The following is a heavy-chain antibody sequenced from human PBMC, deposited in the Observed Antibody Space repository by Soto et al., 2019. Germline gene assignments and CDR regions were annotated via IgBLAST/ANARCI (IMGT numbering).Heavy chain of an antibody. V-gene: IGHV5-51*01. CDR2: IYPADSDT. Sequence: GESLKISCQGSGDSFTRYWIAWVRQMPAKGLEWMGIIYPADSDTRYSPSFQGQVTISADKSTSTTYLQWTNLKASDTAMYYCTRPDFDSSGYAPDVYDIWGQGTMVTVSS. CDR1: GDSFTRYW. D-gene: IGHD3-22*01. J-gene: IGHJ3*02. CDR3: TRPDFDSSGYAPDVYDI.